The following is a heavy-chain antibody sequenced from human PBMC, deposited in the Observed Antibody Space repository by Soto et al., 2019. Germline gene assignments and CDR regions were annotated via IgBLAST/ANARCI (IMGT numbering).Heavy chain of an antibody. CDR1: EVTCSNFG. V-gene: IGHV3-21*01. CDR3: ARDLPYYYGSGTFHF. D-gene: IGHD3-10*01. CDR2: ISSSSSYI. Sequence: LIVPSAASEVTCSNFGLSCVSPNQGKGLEWVSSISSSSSYIYYADSVKGRFTISRDNAKNSLYLQMNSLRAEDTAVYYCARDLPYYYGSGTFHFCGQATLVNVSS. J-gene: IGHJ4*02.